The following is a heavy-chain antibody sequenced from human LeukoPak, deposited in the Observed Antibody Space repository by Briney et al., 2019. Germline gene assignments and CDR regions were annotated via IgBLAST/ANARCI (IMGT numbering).Heavy chain of an antibody. D-gene: IGHD2-21*02. Sequence: SQTLSLTCTVSGGSISSGDYYWSWIRQPPGKGLEWIGYIYYSGSTYYNPSLKSRVTISVDTSKNQFSLKLSSVTAADTAVYYCAREEVVVTAAGGAFDIWGHGTMVTVSS. CDR1: GGSISSGDYY. J-gene: IGHJ3*02. CDR3: AREEVVVTAAGGAFDI. V-gene: IGHV4-30-4*01. CDR2: IYYSGST.